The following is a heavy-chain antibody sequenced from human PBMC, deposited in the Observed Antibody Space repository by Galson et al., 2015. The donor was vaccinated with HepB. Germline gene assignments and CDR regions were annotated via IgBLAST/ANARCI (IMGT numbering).Heavy chain of an antibody. V-gene: IGHV3-30*04. CDR3: ARELTIGAGNGMDV. CDR1: GFGLGGYA. J-gene: IGHJ6*02. D-gene: IGHD6-25*01. Sequence: SLRLSCAASGFGLGGYAMQWVRQAPGKGLEWLAIMSSNGDDIYYADSVKGRFTISRDNSRHPLYLEMKSLRAEDTALYYCARELTIGAGNGMDVWGQGSTVTVSS. CDR2: MSSNGDDI.